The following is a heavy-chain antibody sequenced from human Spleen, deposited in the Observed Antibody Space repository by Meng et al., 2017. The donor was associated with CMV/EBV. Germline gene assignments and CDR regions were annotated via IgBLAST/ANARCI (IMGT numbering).Heavy chain of an antibody. CDR2: INQDGSEK. CDR3: ARVAAAGRGMDV. V-gene: IGHV3-7*04. J-gene: IGHJ6*02. CDR1: GFTFSSYA. D-gene: IGHD6-13*01. Sequence: LSLTCAASGFTFSSYAMSWVRQAPGKGLEWVANINQDGSEKNYVDSVKGRFTISRDNAKNSLYLQMNSLRAEDTAVYYCARVAAAGRGMDVWGPGTTVTVSS.